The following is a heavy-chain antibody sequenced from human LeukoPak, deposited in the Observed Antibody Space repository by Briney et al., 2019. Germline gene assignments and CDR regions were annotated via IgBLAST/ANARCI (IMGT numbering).Heavy chain of an antibody. J-gene: IGHJ4*02. CDR3: ARASPSTAVAGVYDY. D-gene: IGHD6-19*01. Sequence: GGSLRLSCAASGFTVSNSYLNWVRQAPGKGLGWVSVIYTDGSTFYADSVKGRFTISRDNSKNTLYLQMNSLRAEDTAVYYCARASPSTAVAGVYDYWGLGTLVTVSS. CDR1: GFTVSNSY. V-gene: IGHV3-53*01. CDR2: IYTDGST.